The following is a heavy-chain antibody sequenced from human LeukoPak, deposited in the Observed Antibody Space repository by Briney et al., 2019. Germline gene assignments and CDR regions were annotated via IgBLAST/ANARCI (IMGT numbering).Heavy chain of an antibody. J-gene: IGHJ6*03. V-gene: IGHV1-3*03. CDR1: GYTFTNYA. Sequence: ASVRVSCKASGYTFTNYAMHWVRLAPGQRLQWMGWINLVNGNTKYSQYFEGRVTITRDTSASTVYMELSSLRPDDMAVYYCARGRGTIGSNRDFYFYYYMDIWGNGTTVTVSS. CDR3: ARGRGTIGSNRDFYFYYYMDI. CDR2: INLVNGNT. D-gene: IGHD2-21*01.